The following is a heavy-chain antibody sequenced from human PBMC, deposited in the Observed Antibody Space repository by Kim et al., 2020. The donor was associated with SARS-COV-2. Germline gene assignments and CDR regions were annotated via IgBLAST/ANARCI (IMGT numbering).Heavy chain of an antibody. D-gene: IGHD6-13*01. CDR2: IYSGGSST. V-gene: IGHV3-23*03. CDR1: GFTFSSYA. Sequence: GGSLRLSCAASGFTFSSYAMSWVRQAPGKGLEWVSVIYSGGSSTYYADSVKGRFTISRDNSKNTLYLQMNSLRAEDTAVYYCAIAAAGNQIDYWGQGTLVTVSS. J-gene: IGHJ4*02. CDR3: AIAAAGNQIDY.